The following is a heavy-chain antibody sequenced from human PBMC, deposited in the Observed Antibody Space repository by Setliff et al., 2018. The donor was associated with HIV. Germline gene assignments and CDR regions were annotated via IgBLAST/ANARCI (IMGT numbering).Heavy chain of an antibody. Sequence: SETLSLTCAVYGESISSGGYYWSWIRQRPGKGLEWIGYIYYSGTTYYNPSLKSRVTISVDTSKNQFSLKLSSVTAADTAVYYCARATFEQLGNFDYWGQGTLVTVSS. CDR1: GESISSGGYY. CDR2: IYYSGTT. D-gene: IGHD6-6*01. V-gene: IGHV4-31*11. J-gene: IGHJ4*02. CDR3: ARATFEQLGNFDY.